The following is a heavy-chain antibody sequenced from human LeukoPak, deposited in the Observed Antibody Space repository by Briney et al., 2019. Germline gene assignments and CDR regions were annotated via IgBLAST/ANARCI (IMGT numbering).Heavy chain of an antibody. CDR3: ARGRPYSGGYHLDY. Sequence: SETLSLTCTVSGGSISSYYWSWIRQPPGKGLEWIGYIYYSGSTNYNPSLKSRVTISVDTSKNQFSLKLSSVTAADTAVYYCARGRPYSGGYHLDYWGQGTLVTVSP. CDR2: IYYSGST. J-gene: IGHJ4*02. CDR1: GGSISSYY. V-gene: IGHV4-59*01. D-gene: IGHD1-26*01.